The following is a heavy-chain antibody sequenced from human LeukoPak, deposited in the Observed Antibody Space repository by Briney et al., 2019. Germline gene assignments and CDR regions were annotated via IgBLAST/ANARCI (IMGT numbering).Heavy chain of an antibody. Sequence: SETLSLTCTVSGGSISSSSYYWGWIRQAPGKGLEWIGSMYYSGSTYYNPSLKSRVTISVDTSKNQFSLKLSSVTAADTAVYYCAREPYDYWGQGTLVTVSS. V-gene: IGHV4-39*07. J-gene: IGHJ4*02. CDR1: GGSISSSSYY. CDR2: MYYSGST. CDR3: AREPYDY.